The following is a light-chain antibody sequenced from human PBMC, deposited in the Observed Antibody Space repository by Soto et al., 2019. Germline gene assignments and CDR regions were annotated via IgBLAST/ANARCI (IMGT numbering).Light chain of an antibody. CDR3: QQYGSSRWT. Sequence: EIVMTQYPDTLSLSPGERATLSCRASQSVSSSYLAWYQQKPGQAPRLLIYGASSRATGIPDRFSGSGSGTDFILTISRLEPEDFAVYYCQQYGSSRWTFGQVTKVDI. CDR2: GAS. J-gene: IGKJ1*01. V-gene: IGKV3-20*01. CDR1: QSVSSSY.